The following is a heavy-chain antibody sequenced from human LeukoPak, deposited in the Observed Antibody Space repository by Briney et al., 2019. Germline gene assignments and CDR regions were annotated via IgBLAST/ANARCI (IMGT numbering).Heavy chain of an antibody. D-gene: IGHD3-16*02. V-gene: IGHV1-24*01. Sequence: ASVKVSCKVSGYTLTELSMHWVRQAPGKGLEWMGGFDPEDGETIYAQKFQGRVTMTEDTSTDTAYMELSSLRSEDTAVYYCATFMITFGGVIVHFDYWGQGTLVTVSS. CDR3: ATFMITFGGVIVHFDY. CDR1: GYTLTELS. CDR2: FDPEDGET. J-gene: IGHJ4*02.